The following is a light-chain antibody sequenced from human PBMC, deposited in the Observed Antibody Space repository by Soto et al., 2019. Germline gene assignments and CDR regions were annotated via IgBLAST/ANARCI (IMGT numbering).Light chain of an antibody. CDR2: GAS. J-gene: IGKJ2*01. V-gene: IGKV3-15*01. CDR3: QQYNNWPPYT. Sequence: EVVMTQSPATLSASPGERVILSCRASQNIGSNLAWYQQRPGQAPRLLMYGASTRATETPARFSGSGSATDFTLTISXLQSEDFAVYYCQQYNNWPPYTFGQGTKVDI. CDR1: QNIGSN.